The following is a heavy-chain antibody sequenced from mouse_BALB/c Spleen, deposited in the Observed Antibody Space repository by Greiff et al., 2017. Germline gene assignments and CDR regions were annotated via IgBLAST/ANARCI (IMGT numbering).Heavy chain of an antibody. Sequence: VQLQQPGAELVKPGAPVKLSCKASGYTFTSYWMNWVKQRPGRGLEWIGRIDPSDSETHYNQKFKDKATLTVDKSSSTAYIQLSSLTSEDSAVYYCARGMITTDAMDYWGQGTSVTVSS. CDR1: GYTFTSYW. D-gene: IGHD2-4*01. CDR2: IDPSDSET. CDR3: ARGMITTDAMDY. J-gene: IGHJ4*01. V-gene: IGHV1-69*02.